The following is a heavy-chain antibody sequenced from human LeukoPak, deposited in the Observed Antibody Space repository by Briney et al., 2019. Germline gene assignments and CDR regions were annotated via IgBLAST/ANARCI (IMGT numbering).Heavy chain of an antibody. D-gene: IGHD3-22*01. V-gene: IGHV3-21*01. Sequence: GSLRLSCAASGFTFSSYSMNWVRQAPGKGLEWVSSISSSSSYIYYADSVKGRFTISRDNAKNSLYLQMNSLRAEDTAVYYCAIIGAINYYDSSGYYYYYGMDVWGQGTTVTVSS. CDR2: ISSSSSYI. CDR3: AIIGAINYYDSSGYYYYYGMDV. J-gene: IGHJ6*02. CDR1: GFTFSSYS.